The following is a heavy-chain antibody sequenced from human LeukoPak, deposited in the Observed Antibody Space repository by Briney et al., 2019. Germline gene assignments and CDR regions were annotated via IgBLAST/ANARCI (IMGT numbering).Heavy chain of an antibody. D-gene: IGHD6-19*01. CDR1: GFTFSSYA. J-gene: IGHJ4*02. CDR2: ISYDGSNK. CDR3: VRNGEYSSGRGYYFDY. V-gene: IGHV3-30-3*01. Sequence: GGSLRLSCAASGFTFSSYAMHWVRQAPGKGLEWVAVISYDGSNKYYADSVRGRFTISRDNSKNTLYLQMNSLRAEDTAVYYCVRNGEYSSGRGYYFDYWGQGTLVTVSS.